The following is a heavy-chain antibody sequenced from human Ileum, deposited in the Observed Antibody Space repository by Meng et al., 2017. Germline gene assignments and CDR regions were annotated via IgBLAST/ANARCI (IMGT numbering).Heavy chain of an antibody. V-gene: IGHV4-34*01. CDR1: GGSFNGYY. CDR2: INHSGST. CDR3: ARGGPWFDP. Sequence: QVRRLRWGAGLLKPSETLSLTCAVYGGSFNGYYWSWIRQPPGKGLEWIGEINHSGSTNYNPSLKSRVTISVDTSKNQFSLKLSSVTAADTAVYYCARGGPWFDPWGQGTLVTVSS. J-gene: IGHJ5*02.